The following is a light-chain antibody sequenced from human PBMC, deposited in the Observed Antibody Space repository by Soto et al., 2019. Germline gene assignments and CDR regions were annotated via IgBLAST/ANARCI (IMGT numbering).Light chain of an antibody. CDR2: DAS. V-gene: IGKV1-5*01. CDR3: LQHKSYPLT. CDR1: QSISSW. Sequence: DIQMTQSPSTLSASVGDRVTITCRASQSISSWLAWFQQKPGKVPKRLIYDASSLQSGVPARFSGSGSGTEFTLTISSLQPEDFATYYCLQHKSYPLTFGGGTKVEIK. J-gene: IGKJ4*01.